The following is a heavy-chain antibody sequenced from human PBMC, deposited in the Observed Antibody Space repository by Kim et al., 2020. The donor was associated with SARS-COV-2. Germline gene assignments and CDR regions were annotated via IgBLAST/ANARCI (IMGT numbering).Heavy chain of an antibody. CDR3: AKDHGSGSYGMDV. J-gene: IGHJ6*02. V-gene: IGHV3-30*02. D-gene: IGHD3-10*01. Sequence: YSADAAEGRRNISRNNANNKLYLQMNSLRAEDTAVYYCAKDHGSGSYGMDVWGQGTAVTVSS.